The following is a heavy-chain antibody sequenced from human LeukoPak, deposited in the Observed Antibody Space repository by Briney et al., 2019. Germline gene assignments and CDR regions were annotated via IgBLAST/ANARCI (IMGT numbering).Heavy chain of an antibody. CDR3: ARETGSAVGSTDFDY. CDR1: GFTFSSYW. CDR2: INSDGSST. J-gene: IGHJ4*02. D-gene: IGHD4-17*01. Sequence: PGGSLRLSCAASGFTFSSYWMHWVRQAPGKGLVWVSRINSDGSSTSYADSVTGRFTISRDNSKNTLYLQMNSLRAEDTAVYFCARETGSAVGSTDFDYWGQGTLVTVSS. V-gene: IGHV3-74*01.